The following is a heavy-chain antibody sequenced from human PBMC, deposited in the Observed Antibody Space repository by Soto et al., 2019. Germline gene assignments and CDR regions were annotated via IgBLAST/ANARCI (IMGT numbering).Heavy chain of an antibody. CDR1: GGSISSYY. CDR3: GSTYYYDSSGYFAFDI. J-gene: IGHJ3*02. V-gene: IGHV4-59*01. D-gene: IGHD3-22*01. CDR2: IYYSGST. Sequence: SETLSLTCTVSGGSISSYYWSWIRQPPGKGLEWIGYIYYSGSTNYNPSLKSRVTISVDTSKNQFSLKLSSVTAADTAVYYCGSTYYYDSSGYFAFDIWGQGTMVTVSS.